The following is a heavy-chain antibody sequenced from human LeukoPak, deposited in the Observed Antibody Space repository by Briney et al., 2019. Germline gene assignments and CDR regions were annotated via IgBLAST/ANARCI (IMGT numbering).Heavy chain of an antibody. D-gene: IGHD6-13*01. CDR1: GFTFSSYA. V-gene: IGHV3-64*01. CDR3: AKRLSIAAAELVDDY. CDR2: ISSNGGST. Sequence: GGSLRLSCAASGFTFSSYAMHWVRQAPGKGLEYVSAISSNGGSTYYANSVKGRFTISRDNSKNTLYLQMGSLRAEDMAVYYCAKRLSIAAAELVDDYWGQGTLVTVSS. J-gene: IGHJ4*02.